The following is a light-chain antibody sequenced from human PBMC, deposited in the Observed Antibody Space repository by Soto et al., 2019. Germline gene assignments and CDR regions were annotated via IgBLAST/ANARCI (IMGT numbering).Light chain of an antibody. J-gene: IGLJ6*01. CDR3: ASYAGSRTYV. CDR2: EVT. V-gene: IGLV2-23*02. Sequence: SAVTQPASVSGSPGQSVTISCSGSDIENYNLVSWYQHLPGRAPKLLIFEVTMRPSGISDRFSGSKSASTASLTISGLQAEDEGDYYYASYAGSRTYVFGSGTKLTVL. CDR1: SDIENYNL.